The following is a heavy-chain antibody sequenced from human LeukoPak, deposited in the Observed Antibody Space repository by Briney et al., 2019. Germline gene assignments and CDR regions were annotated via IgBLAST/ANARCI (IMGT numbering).Heavy chain of an antibody. CDR1: GFTFNKYS. J-gene: IGHJ4*02. V-gene: IGHV3-30-3*01. Sequence: GGYLRLSCAASGFTFNKYSFHWVRQAPGKGLEWLAVISDDGNNKYYVDSVKGRFTISRDNSKNTQYLQMNSLRTEDTAMYYCARSYRYSGWKYFDYWGQGTLVTVSS. D-gene: IGHD5-12*01. CDR3: ARSYRYSGWKYFDY. CDR2: ISDDGNNK.